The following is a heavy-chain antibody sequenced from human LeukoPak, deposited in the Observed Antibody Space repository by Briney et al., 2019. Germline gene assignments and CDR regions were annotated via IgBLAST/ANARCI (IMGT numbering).Heavy chain of an antibody. CDR1: GGSISSYY. Sequence: SETLSLTCTVSGGSISSYYWSWIRQPPGKRLEWIGYIYYSGSTNYNPSLKSRVTISVDTSKNQFSLKLSSVTAADTAVYYCARDGGYSSSWYYYDSSGYYKFGAFDIWGQGTMVTVSS. V-gene: IGHV4-59*01. CDR2: IYYSGST. J-gene: IGHJ3*02. CDR3: ARDGGYSSSWYYYDSSGYYKFGAFDI. D-gene: IGHD3-22*01.